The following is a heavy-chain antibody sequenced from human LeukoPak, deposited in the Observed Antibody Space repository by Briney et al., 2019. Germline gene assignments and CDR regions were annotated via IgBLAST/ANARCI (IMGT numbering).Heavy chain of an antibody. CDR1: GGSISSSSYY. D-gene: IGHD3-22*01. CDR2: IYYSGST. Sequence: SETLSLTCTVSGGSISSSSYYWGWIRQPPGKGLEWIGSIYYSGSTYYNPSLKSRVTISVDTSKNQFSLKLGSVTAADTAVYYCASEDSSGYYYSDYWGQGTLVTVSS. V-gene: IGHV4-39*01. J-gene: IGHJ4*02. CDR3: ASEDSSGYYYSDY.